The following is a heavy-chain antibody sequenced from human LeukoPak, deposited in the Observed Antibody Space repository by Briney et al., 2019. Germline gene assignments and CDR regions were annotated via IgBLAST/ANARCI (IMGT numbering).Heavy chain of an antibody. CDR3: AREGTVTPYNFDY. V-gene: IGHV3-7*01. CDR2: MKQDGSEK. J-gene: IGHJ4*02. CDR1: GFTFSSYA. D-gene: IGHD4-17*01. Sequence: GGSLRLSCAASGFTFSSYAMSWVRQAPGKGLEWVANMKQDGSEKYYVDSVKGRFTISRSNAKNSVYLQMNYLRVEDTAVYYCAREGTVTPYNFDYWGQGTLVTVSS.